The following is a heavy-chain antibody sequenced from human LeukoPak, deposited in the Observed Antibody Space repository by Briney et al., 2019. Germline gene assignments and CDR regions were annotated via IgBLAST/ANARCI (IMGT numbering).Heavy chain of an antibody. J-gene: IGHJ4*02. CDR3: VKTGGTLKTQGFDY. Sequence: GGSLRLSCAASGFTLSDYSMRWVRQAPGKGREWVSSIRIRSDYIYYADWGKGRFTISRDKAGNSLYLQMNSLRAEDTALYYCVKTGGTLKTQGFDYWGQGTLVTVSS. D-gene: IGHD1-14*01. CDR1: GFTLSDYS. V-gene: IGHV3-21*01. CDR2: IRIRSDYI.